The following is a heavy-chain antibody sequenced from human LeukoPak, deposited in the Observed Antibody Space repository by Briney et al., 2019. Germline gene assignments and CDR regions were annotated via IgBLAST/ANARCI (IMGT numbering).Heavy chain of an antibody. J-gene: IGHJ4*02. CDR3: ARDLLDYDILTGSIVDY. D-gene: IGHD3-9*01. V-gene: IGHV3-23*01. CDR2: ITGSGGNS. Sequence: GGTLRLSCAASGFIFSTYGMSWVCQAPGKGLEWVSLITGSGGNSYYADSVKGRFTISRDNSKNTLYLQMNSLRAEDTAVYYCARDLLDYDILTGSIVDYWGQGTLVTVSS. CDR1: GFIFSTYG.